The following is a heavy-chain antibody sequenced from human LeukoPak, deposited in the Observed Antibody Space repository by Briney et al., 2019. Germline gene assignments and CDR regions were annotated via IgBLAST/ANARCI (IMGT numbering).Heavy chain of an antibody. D-gene: IGHD2-8*01. CDR2: FDPENGEA. CDR1: GYSLSELS. V-gene: IGHV1-24*01. Sequence: VSVKVSCKVSGYSLSELSMHWVRQAPGKGLEWMGGFDPENGEAVYAQKFQGRVTMTEDTSTDTSYMELNSLKSEDTAVYYCAAGGVYDPLDNWGQGTLVTVSS. CDR3: AAGGVYDPLDN. J-gene: IGHJ4*02.